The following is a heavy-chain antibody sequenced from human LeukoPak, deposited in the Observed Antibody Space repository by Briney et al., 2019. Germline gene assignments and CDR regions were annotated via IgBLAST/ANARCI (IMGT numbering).Heavy chain of an antibody. Sequence: SETLSLTCAFYGGSFSTYYWSWIRQSAGRGLEWIAEIPHRGDTNYNPSVQTRVTISVDTSKNQFSLKVRSLTAADTVVYYWARGPTNSETGSLDFWGQKALVTVSS. V-gene: IGHV4-34*01. J-gene: IGHJ4*03. CDR2: IPHRGDT. CDR1: GGSFSTYY. CDR3: ARGPTNSETGSLDF. D-gene: IGHD1-1*01.